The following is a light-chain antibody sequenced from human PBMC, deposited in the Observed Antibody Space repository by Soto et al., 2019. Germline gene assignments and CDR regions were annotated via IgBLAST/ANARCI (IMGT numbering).Light chain of an antibody. CDR2: DVT. V-gene: IGLV2-14*03. Sequence: QSALTQPASLSGSPGQSITISCTGTSSDIGGYNYVSWYQQHPGKAPKLIIHDVTNRPSGVSDRFFGSKSGNTASLTISGVQAEDEADYYCSSYRASSTTHYVFGTGTKVTVL. J-gene: IGLJ1*01. CDR1: SSDIGGYNY. CDR3: SSYRASSTTHYV.